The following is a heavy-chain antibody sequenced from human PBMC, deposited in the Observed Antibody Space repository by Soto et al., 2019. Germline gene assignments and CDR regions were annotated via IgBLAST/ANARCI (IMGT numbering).Heavy chain of an antibody. J-gene: IGHJ5*02. Sequence: QVQLVQSGAELKKPGSSVKVSCKASGGNFTNYGISWVRQAPGQGLEWMGGIIPLFGTTNYAQKFRGRVTVTADESTSTVYRELNSLRSEDTAIYYCARAHGTSWYNWFDPWGQGTLVTVSS. CDR3: ARAHGTSWYNWFDP. CDR1: GGNFTNYG. D-gene: IGHD6-13*01. V-gene: IGHV1-69*01. CDR2: IIPLFGTT.